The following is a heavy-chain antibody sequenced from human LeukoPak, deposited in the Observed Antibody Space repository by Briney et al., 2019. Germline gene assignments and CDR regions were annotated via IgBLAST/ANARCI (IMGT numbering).Heavy chain of an antibody. CDR2: ISYDGGNI. D-gene: IGHD1-26*01. Sequence: GGSLRLSCAASGFTFSSYGMHWVRQAPGKGLEWVAVISYDGGNIYYADSVKGRFTISRDNSKNTLFLEMNSLRGEDTAVYYCAKDPASGSSYYFYGMDVWGQGTTVTVSS. CDR3: AKDPASGSSYYFYGMDV. V-gene: IGHV3-30*18. J-gene: IGHJ6*02. CDR1: GFTFSSYG.